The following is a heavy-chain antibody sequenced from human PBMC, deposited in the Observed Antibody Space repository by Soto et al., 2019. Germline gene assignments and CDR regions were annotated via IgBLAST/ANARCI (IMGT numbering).Heavy chain of an antibody. Sequence: GGSLRLSCAASGFTFSDYYMSWMRQAPGKGLEWIAYISGAGSNYADSVQGRFTISRDNPKNSLYLQMNSLRDEDTAVYYCARSRKPYYYSAPYFDFWGQGALVTVSS. D-gene: IGHD3-10*01. CDR1: GFTFSDYY. CDR2: ISGAGS. V-gene: IGHV3-11*01. J-gene: IGHJ4*02. CDR3: ARSRKPYYYSAPYFDF.